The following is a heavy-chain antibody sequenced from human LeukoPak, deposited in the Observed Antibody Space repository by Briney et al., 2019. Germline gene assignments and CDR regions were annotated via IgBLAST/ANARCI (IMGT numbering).Heavy chain of an antibody. D-gene: IGHD2-21*01. V-gene: IGHV4-34*01. CDR1: GGSFSGYY. CDR2: INHSGST. CDR3: ARTDSSTIAVILS. Sequence: PSETLSLTCAVYGGSFSGYYWSWIRQPPGKGLEWIGEINHSGSTNYNPSLKSRVTISVDTSKNQFSLKLSSVTAADTAVYYCARTDSSTIAVILSWGQGTLVTVSS. J-gene: IGHJ5*02.